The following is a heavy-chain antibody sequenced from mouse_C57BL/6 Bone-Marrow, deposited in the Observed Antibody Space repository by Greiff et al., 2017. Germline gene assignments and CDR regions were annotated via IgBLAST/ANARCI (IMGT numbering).Heavy chain of an antibody. Sequence: EVQGVESGGGLVKPGGSLKLSCAASGFTFSDYGMHWVRQAPEKGLEWVAYISSGSSTIYYADTVKGRFPISRDNAKNTLFLQMTSLRSEDTAMYYCARHLLRPLMDYWGQGTSVTVSS. CDR2: ISSGSSTI. D-gene: IGHD1-2*01. J-gene: IGHJ4*01. CDR1: GFTFSDYG. CDR3: ARHLLRPLMDY. V-gene: IGHV5-17*01.